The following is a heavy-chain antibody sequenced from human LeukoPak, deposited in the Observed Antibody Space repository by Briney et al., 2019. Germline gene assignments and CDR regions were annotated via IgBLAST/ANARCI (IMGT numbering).Heavy chain of an antibody. CDR2: INHSGST. Sequence: SETLSLTCAVYGGSFSGYYWSWIRQPPGKGLEWIGEINHSGSTYYNPSLKSRVTISVDTSKNQFSLKLSSVTAADTAVYYCARAGLYYEGAFDIWGQGTMVTVSS. D-gene: IGHD2-8*01. CDR3: ARAGLYYEGAFDI. J-gene: IGHJ3*02. V-gene: IGHV4-34*01. CDR1: GGSFSGYY.